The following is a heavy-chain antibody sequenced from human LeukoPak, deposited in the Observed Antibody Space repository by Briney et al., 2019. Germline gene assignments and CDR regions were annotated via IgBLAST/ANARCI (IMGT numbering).Heavy chain of an antibody. Sequence: ASVKVSCKASGYTISGYYIHWVRKAPGPGHERMGWMNPNSGATNNAQKFQGRVTLSRDTSISTAYMELSKLRSDDTAVYYCARSGITTIPNFDYWGQGTLVTVSS. CDR3: ARSGITTIPNFDY. V-gene: IGHV1-2*02. D-gene: IGHD5-12*01. J-gene: IGHJ4*02. CDR2: MNPNSGAT. CDR1: GYTISGYY.